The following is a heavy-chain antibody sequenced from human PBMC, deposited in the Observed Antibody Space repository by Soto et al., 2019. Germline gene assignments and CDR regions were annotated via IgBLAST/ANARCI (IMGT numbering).Heavy chain of an antibody. D-gene: IGHD3-10*01. CDR2: INSDGAIT. J-gene: IGHJ4*02. V-gene: IGHV3-74*01. CDR3: AREFYGSGI. Sequence: EVQLVESGGALIQPGGSLRISCAASGFTFGSYWMFWVRQAPSTGLMWVSRINSDGAITDYADSVRGRFTISRDNAKNTLYLQLNSLRAEDTAVYYSAREFYGSGIWGQGTLVTVSS. CDR1: GFTFGSYW.